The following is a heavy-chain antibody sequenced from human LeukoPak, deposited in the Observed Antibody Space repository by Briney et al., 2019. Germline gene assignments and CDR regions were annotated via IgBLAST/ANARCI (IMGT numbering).Heavy chain of an antibody. Sequence: PSETLSLTCAVYGGSFSGYYWSWIRQPPGKGLEWIGEINHSGSTNYNPSLKSRVTISVDTSKNQFSLKLSSVTAAVTAVYYCARGLSCSSTSCYPVWGQGTLVTVSS. V-gene: IGHV4-34*01. CDR3: ARGLSCSSTSCYPV. CDR1: GGSFSGYY. CDR2: INHSGST. D-gene: IGHD2-2*01. J-gene: IGHJ4*02.